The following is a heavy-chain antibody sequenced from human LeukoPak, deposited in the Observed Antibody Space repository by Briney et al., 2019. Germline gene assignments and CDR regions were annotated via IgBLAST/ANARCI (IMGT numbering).Heavy chain of an antibody. CDR1: GGSISSSGYR. V-gene: IGHV4-39*01. CDR2: IDYSRNT. Sequence: SETLSLTCTASGGSISSSGYRWGWLPHPPGKGLEWIGSIDYSRNTNYNPFLHSRVTIAVDISNNQFSLQLSSVTAADTAVYYCARRRWRDDELVGYYWGQGTLVTVSS. J-gene: IGHJ4*02. D-gene: IGHD2-15*01. CDR3: ARRRWRDDELVGYY.